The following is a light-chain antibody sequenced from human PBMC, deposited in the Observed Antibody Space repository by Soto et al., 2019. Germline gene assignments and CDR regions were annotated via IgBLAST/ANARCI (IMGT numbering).Light chain of an antibody. CDR2: GAS. V-gene: IGKV3-20*01. CDR1: QSVTSSY. J-gene: IGKJ3*01. CDR3: QQHGSSPVT. Sequence: EFVLTQSPGTLSLSPGERATLSCRASQSVTSSYLAWYQQKPGQAPRLLIYGASTRATGIPDRFSASGSGTHLTLTISRLENEDCEVYYCQQHGSSPVTFVPGTKVDIK.